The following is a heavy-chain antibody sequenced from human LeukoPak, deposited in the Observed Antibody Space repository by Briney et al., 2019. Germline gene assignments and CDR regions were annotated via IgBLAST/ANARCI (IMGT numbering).Heavy chain of an antibody. CDR3: ARDTVTTFRCRDYYYYGMDV. V-gene: IGHV3-23*01. CDR1: GFTFSRYA. Sequence: QPGGSLRLSCAASGFTFSRYAMSWVRQAPGKGLEWVSAISGSGGSTYSADSVKGRFTITRDNSKNTLYLQMNSLRAEDTAVYYCARDTVTTFRCRDYYYYGMDVWGQGTTVTVSS. CDR2: ISGSGGST. J-gene: IGHJ6*02. D-gene: IGHD4-17*01.